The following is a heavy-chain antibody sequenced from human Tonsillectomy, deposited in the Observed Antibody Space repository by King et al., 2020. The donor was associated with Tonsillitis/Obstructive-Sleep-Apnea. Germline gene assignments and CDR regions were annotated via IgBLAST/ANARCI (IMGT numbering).Heavy chain of an antibody. J-gene: IGHJ6*03. D-gene: IGHD2-2*01. Sequence: VQLVESGGGVVQPERSLRLSCAASGFTFSSYAMHWVRQAPGKGLEWVAVISYDGSNKYYADSVKGRFTISRDNSKNTLYLQMNSLRAEDTAVYYCARDSHCSSISCYRGYMDVWGKGTTVTVSS. CDR1: GFTFSSYA. CDR2: ISYDGSNK. CDR3: ARDSHCSSISCYRGYMDV. V-gene: IGHV3-30*04.